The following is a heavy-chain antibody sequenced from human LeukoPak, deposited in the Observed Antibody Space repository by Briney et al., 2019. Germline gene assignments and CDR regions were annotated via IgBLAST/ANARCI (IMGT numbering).Heavy chain of an antibody. Sequence: GSLRLSCAASGFTFSSYAMSWVRQAPGKGLEWIGSIFYSGNTYYNPSLKSRVTISLDTSRNQFSVKLNSETAADTAMYYCARVATSRLPFDPWGQGTLVTVSS. J-gene: IGHJ5*02. V-gene: IGHV4-39*07. CDR3: ARVATSRLPFDP. CDR1: GFTFSSYA. D-gene: IGHD2-2*01. CDR2: IFYSGNT.